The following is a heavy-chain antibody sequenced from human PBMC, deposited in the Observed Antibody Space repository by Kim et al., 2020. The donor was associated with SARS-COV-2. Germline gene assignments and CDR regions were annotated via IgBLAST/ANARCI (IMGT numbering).Heavy chain of an antibody. CDR2: ISSRGKS. D-gene: IGHD2-21*02. V-gene: IGHV3-23*01. J-gene: IGHJ5*01. Sequence: GGSLRLSCAASGFSFDNYAMSWVRQAPGKGLEWVSAISSRGKSFYADSVKGRFTISRDNSKRTVFLRMDSLRAEDTALYYCARDDSTNYGSAGLPSDSWG. CDR1: GFSFDNYA. CDR3: ARDDSTNYGSAGLPSDS.